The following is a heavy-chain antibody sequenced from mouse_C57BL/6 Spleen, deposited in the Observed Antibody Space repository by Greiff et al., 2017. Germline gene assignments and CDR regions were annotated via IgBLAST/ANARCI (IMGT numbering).Heavy chain of an antibody. CDR2: INPNNGGT. J-gene: IGHJ2*01. CDR1: GYTFTDYN. CDR3: ARLWAGSSGYPYYLDY. V-gene: IGHV1-18*01. D-gene: IGHD3-2*02. Sequence: VQLQQSGPELVKPGASVKIPCKASGYTFTDYNMDWVKQSHGKSLEWIGDINPNNGGTIYNQKFKGKATLTVDKSSSTAYMELRSLTTEDTAVYYCARLWAGSSGYPYYLDYWGQGTTLTVSS.